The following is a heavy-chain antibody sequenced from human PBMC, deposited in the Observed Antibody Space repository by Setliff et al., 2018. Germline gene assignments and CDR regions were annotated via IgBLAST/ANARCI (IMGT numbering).Heavy chain of an antibody. CDR2: ISHSGST. Sequence: SETLSLTCAVYGGSFSTYFWSWIRQPPGKGLEWIGEISHSGSTNYNPSLKSRVTMSVATSKNQFSLNLNSVTAADTAVYFCARHLLVQGTYHFDYWGQGSPVTVSS. D-gene: IGHD3-10*01. V-gene: IGHV4-34*01. CDR1: GGSFSTYF. J-gene: IGHJ4*02. CDR3: ARHLLVQGTYHFDY.